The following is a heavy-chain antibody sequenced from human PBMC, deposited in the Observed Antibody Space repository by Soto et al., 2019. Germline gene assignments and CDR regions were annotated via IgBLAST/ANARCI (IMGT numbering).Heavy chain of an antibody. V-gene: IGHV1-69*06. J-gene: IGHJ4*02. D-gene: IGHD5-18*01. Sequence: SVKVSCKASGCTFSSYAISWVRQAPGQGLEWMGGIIPIFGTANNTQKFQGSVTINAAKTTSTVYMKMSSLRSEDTAEYYCPSRDTAKVQCLYFDYWGEGTLVTVSS. CDR3: PSRDTAKVQCLYFDY. CDR2: IIPIFGTA. CDR1: GCTFSSYA.